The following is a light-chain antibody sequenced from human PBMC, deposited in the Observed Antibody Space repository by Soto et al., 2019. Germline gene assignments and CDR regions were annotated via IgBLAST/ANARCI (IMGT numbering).Light chain of an antibody. Sequence: IVMTQSPATLSVSPGERATLSCRASQSVSTNLAWYQQNPGQAPRLLIYGASTRATGIPDRFSGSGSVTEFTLTISSLQSEYFAVYYCQQYYNWPPWTCGQGPKVEIK. CDR1: QSVSTN. CDR3: QQYYNWPPWT. CDR2: GAS. V-gene: IGKV3-15*01. J-gene: IGKJ1*01.